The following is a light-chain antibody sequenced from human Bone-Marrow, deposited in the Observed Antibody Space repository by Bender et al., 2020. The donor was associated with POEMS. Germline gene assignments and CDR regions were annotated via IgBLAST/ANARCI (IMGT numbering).Light chain of an antibody. CDR2: EGT. V-gene: IGLV2-23*01. Sequence: QSALTQPASVSGSPGQSITISCTGTRSDIASFDLISWYQQHPGEVPTLMIFEGTKRPSGVSIRFSGSTSDNTASLTISGLQADDEADYFCCSYAGSGVVFGGGTKLTVL. J-gene: IGLJ2*01. CDR1: RSDIASFDL. CDR3: CSYAGSGVV.